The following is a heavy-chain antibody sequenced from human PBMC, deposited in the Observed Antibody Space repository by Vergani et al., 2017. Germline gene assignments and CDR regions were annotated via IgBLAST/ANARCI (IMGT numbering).Heavy chain of an antibody. D-gene: IGHD1/OR15-1a*01. CDR3: AKQELYNWNIDY. CDR2: ISGSGGST. CDR1: GFTFTTCA. V-gene: IGHV3-23*01. J-gene: IGHJ4*02. Sequence: EVQLLESGGGLVQTGGSLRLSCAASGFTFTTCAMSWVRQAPGKGLEWVSAISGSGGSTYSADSVKGRFTISRDNSKNTLYLQMNSLRAEDTAVYYCAKQELYNWNIDYWGQGTLVTVSS.